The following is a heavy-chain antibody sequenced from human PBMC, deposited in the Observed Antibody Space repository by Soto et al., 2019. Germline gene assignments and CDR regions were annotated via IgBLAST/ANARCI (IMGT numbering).Heavy chain of an antibody. V-gene: IGHV4-4*07. CDR2: IYSSGST. D-gene: IGHD3-3*01. CDR3: ARGQRFSDWFDP. J-gene: IGHJ5*02. Sequence: SETLSLTCTVTGGAISGYYWTWIRQSAGGGLEWIGRIYSSGSTNYNPSLKSRVTISLDTSMNHFSLRLSSVTAADTAVYYCARGQRFSDWFDPWGQGTLVT. CDR1: GGAISGYY.